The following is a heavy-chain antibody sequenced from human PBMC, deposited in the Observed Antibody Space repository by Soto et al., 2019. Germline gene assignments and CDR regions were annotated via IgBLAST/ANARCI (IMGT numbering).Heavy chain of an antibody. CDR2: INRDGSVK. CDR1: GFTFGSYW. V-gene: IGHV3-7*05. CDR3: TRDSSPKYTTYRVDACDF. Sequence: EVQLVESGGGLVQPGGSLRLSCAASGFTFGSYWMTWVRQAPGKGLEWVANINRDGSVKNYVDSVKGRFTVSRDNANGSLYLQMYSLRVEDAAVYYCTRDSSPKYTTYRVDACDFWGQGTMVTVS. J-gene: IGHJ3*01. D-gene: IGHD2-2*02.